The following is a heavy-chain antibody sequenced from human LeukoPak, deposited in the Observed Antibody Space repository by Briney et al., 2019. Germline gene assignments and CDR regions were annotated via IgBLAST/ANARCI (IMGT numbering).Heavy chain of an antibody. V-gene: IGHV3-23*01. D-gene: IGHD4-23*01. Sequence: PRGSLRLSCAVAGFTFSSYAMSWVRQAPGKGLEWASVISGSGDTTYYADSVKGRFTISRDNSKNTLYLQMNSLRAEDTAIYYCAKEKSQSGGNTLGFFDFWGQGTLVTVSS. CDR1: GFTFSSYA. CDR3: AKEKSQSGGNTLGFFDF. CDR2: ISGSGDTT. J-gene: IGHJ5*01.